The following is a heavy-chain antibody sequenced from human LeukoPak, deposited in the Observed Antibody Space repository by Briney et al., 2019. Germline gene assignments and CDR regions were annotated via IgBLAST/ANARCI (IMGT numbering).Heavy chain of an antibody. CDR2: IKSKTDGGTT. Sequence: GSLRLSRAASGFTFSNAWMNWVRQAPGKGLEWVGRIKSKTDGGTTDYAAPVKGRFTISRDDSKNTLYLQMNSLKTEDTAVYYCSTTYYYDSSEGYWGQGTLVTVSS. CDR3: STTYYYDSSEGY. J-gene: IGHJ4*02. D-gene: IGHD3-22*01. V-gene: IGHV3-15*07. CDR1: GFTFSNAW.